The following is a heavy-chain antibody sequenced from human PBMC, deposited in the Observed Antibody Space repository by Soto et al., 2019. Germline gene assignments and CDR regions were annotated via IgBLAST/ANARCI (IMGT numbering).Heavy chain of an antibody. Sequence: ALRLSWTAPGCTFGDCALSGVRQALGQGLEGVGFIRSKAYGGTTEYAASVKVRFTISRDDSKSIAYLQMNSLKTEDTAVYFCSFYHLSTGTHHWCHGILVT. CDR3: SFYHLSTGTHH. D-gene: IGHD1-1*01. CDR2: IRSKAYGGTT. V-gene: IGHV3-49*04. J-gene: IGHJ5*02. CDR1: GCTFGDCA.